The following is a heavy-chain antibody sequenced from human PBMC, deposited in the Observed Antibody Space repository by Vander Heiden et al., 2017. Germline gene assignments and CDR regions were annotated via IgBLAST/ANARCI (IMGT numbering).Heavy chain of an antibody. CDR3: ARTPPSWLYAIDY. D-gene: IGHD2-8*01. J-gene: IGHJ4*02. V-gene: IGHV1-8*01. CDR2: MNPKSGNT. Sequence: QVQLVQSVAEVKKPGASVKVSCRASGYTFSTYDINWVRQAAGQGLEWMGWMNPKSGNTGYAQKFQGRVTMTRDTSISTAYMELSSLKSEDTAVYYCARTPPSWLYAIDYWGQGTLGSVSS. CDR1: GYTFSTYD.